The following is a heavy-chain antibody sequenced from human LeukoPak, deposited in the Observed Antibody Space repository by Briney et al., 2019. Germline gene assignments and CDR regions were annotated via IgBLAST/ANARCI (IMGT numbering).Heavy chain of an antibody. V-gene: IGHV4-31*03. CDR1: GGSISSGGYY. D-gene: IGHD6-6*01. CDR2: IYYSGST. J-gene: IGHJ4*02. Sequence: PSQTLSLTCTVSGGSISSGGYYWSWIRQHPGKGLEWIGYIYYSGSTYYNPSLKSRVTISVDTSKNQFSLKLSSVTAADTAEYYCARDRGDSSSFFDYWGQGTLVTVSS. CDR3: ARDRGDSSSFFDY.